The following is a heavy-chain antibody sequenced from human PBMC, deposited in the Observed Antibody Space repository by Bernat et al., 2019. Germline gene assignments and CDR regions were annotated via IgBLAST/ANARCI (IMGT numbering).Heavy chain of an antibody. J-gene: IGHJ6*03. V-gene: IGHV3-30*01. Sequence: QVQLGESGGGVVQPGRSLRLSCAASGFTFSSYAMHWVRQAPGKGLEWVAVISYDGSNKYYADSVKGRFTISRDNSKNTLYLQMNSLRAEDTAVYYCARDPTIRHYYYYMDVWGKGTTVTVSS. CDR1: GFTFSSYA. CDR2: ISYDGSNK. CDR3: ARDPTIRHYYYYMDV. D-gene: IGHD3-3*02.